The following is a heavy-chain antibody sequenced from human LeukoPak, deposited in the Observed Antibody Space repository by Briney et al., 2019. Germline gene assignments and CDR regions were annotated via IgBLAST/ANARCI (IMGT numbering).Heavy chain of an antibody. CDR1: GFTFNTYS. CDR3: AREFWAAAGTRWFDP. Sequence: GGSLRLSCAASGFTFNTYSMSWVRQAPGKGLEWVSSISTSSSYIYSADSVKGRFTISRDNAKNSLYLQMNSLRAEDTALYYCAREFWAAAGTRWFDPWGQGTLVTVSS. J-gene: IGHJ5*02. CDR2: ISTSSSYI. V-gene: IGHV3-21*01. D-gene: IGHD6-13*01.